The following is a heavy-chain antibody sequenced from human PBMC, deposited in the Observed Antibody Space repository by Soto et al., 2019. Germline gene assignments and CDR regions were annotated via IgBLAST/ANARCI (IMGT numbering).Heavy chain of an antibody. CDR1: GFTFSSYW. Sequence: EVQLVESGGGLVQPGGSLRLSCAASGFTFSSYWMHWVRQAPGKGLVWVSRINSDGSSTSYADSVKGRLTISRDNAKNTLYLQMNSLRAEDTAVYYCVRTSLVVAAATREDYWGQGTLGTVSS. CDR2: INSDGSST. D-gene: IGHD2-15*01. V-gene: IGHV3-74*01. J-gene: IGHJ4*02. CDR3: VRTSLVVAAATREDY.